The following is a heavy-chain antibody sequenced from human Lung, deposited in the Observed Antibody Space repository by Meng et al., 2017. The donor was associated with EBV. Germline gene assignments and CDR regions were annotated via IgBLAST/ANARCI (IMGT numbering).Heavy chain of an antibody. CDR3: VRVITVAGAFFWDL. Sequence: QVQLVQSGFELKKPGASVKVSCKASGYTFSNYAVIWVRQAPGQGLEWMGWLNTNTGTPTYAQGFTGRFVFSLDTSVRTTYLQINSLKAEDTAVYYCVRVITVAGAFFWDLWGQGTLVTVSS. J-gene: IGHJ5*02. V-gene: IGHV7-4-1*02. CDR1: GYTFSNYA. CDR2: LNTNTGTP. D-gene: IGHD6-19*01.